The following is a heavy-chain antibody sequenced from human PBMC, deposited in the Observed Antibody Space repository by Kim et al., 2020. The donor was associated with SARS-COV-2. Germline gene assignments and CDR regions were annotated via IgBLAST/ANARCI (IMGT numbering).Heavy chain of an antibody. V-gene: IGHV3-11*01. CDR1: GFTFSDYY. D-gene: IGHD2-2*01. Sequence: GGSLRLSCAASGFTFSDYYMSWIRQAPGKGLEWVSYISSSGSTIYYADSVKGRFTISRDNAKNSLYLQMNSLRAEDTAVYYCARGFYCSSTSCYFAYYYYGMDVWGQGTTVTVSS. CDR2: ISSSGSTI. CDR3: ARGFYCSSTSCYFAYYYYGMDV. J-gene: IGHJ6*02.